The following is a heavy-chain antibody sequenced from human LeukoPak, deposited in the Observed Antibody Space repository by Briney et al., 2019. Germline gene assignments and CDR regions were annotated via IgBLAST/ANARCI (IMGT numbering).Heavy chain of an antibody. D-gene: IGHD5-12*01. J-gene: IGHJ4*02. V-gene: IGHV4-39*01. CDR1: GGSISSSGYY. CDR3: ARRRIVATIDY. Sequence: PSETLSLTCGVSGGSISSSGYYWAWIRQPPGTRLEWIGSISYTGTTYYNPSLKSRLTISADRSKNQFSLKLTSVTAADTAVYYCARRRIVATIDYWGQGTLVTVSS. CDR2: ISYTGTT.